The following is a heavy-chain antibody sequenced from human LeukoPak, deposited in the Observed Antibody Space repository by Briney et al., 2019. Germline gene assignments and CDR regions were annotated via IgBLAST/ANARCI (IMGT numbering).Heavy chain of an antibody. CDR2: IYHSGST. D-gene: IGHD6-6*01. CDR3: ARDGVLKGYSSSSEYLGGYYYYYMDV. J-gene: IGHJ6*03. CDR1: GGSISSGGYY. V-gene: IGHV4-30-2*01. Sequence: DPSETLSLTCTVSGGSISSGGYYWSWIRQPPGKGLEWIGYIYHSGSTYYNPSLKSRVTISVDRSKNQFSLKLSSVTAADTAVYYCARDGVLKGYSSSSEYLGGYYYYYMDVWGKGTTVTVSS.